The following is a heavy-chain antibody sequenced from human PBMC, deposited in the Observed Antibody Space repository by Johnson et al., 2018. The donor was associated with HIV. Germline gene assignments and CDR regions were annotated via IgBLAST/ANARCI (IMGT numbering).Heavy chain of an antibody. CDR1: GFTVSNNY. J-gene: IGHJ3*02. Sequence: VQLVESGGGVVQPGGSLRLSCAASGFTVSNNYMSWVRQAPGKGLVWVSVIYSGGSTYFADSVKGRFTISRDNSKNTRYLQMNSLRAEDKAVYFCARVRDFAFDIWGQGTMVTVSS. CDR2: IYSGGST. V-gene: IGHV3-66*01. CDR3: ARVRDFAFDI.